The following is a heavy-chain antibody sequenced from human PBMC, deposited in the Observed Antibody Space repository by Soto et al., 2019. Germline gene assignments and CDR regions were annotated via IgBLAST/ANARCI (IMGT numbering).Heavy chain of an antibody. CDR1: GYSFTAFY. J-gene: IGHJ6*03. CDR2: INPNSGGT. D-gene: IGHD2-21*01. V-gene: IGHV1-2*02. CDR3: ARANSIRPYFYNMDV. Sequence: QVQLVQSGAEVEKPGASVKVSCKAAGYSFTAFYIHWVRQARGQGFEWLAWINPNSGGTYYSQKFRARVTLTRDTSISTAYMELTGLSSDDTAVYYCARANSIRPYFYNMDVWGQGTTVTVSS.